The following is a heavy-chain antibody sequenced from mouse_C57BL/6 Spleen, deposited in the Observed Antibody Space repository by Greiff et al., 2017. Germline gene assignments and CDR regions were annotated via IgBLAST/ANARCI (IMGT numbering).Heavy chain of an antibody. J-gene: IGHJ3*01. Sequence: QVQLQQPGAELVKPGASVKLSCKASGYTFTSYWMQWVKQRPGQGLEWIGKIDPYSGNTNYNQKFKGKATLTVEPSSSTAYMQLSSLTSEDAAGYYCARARQIRLGAYWGQGTLGNVSA. CDR1: GYTFTSYW. CDR2: IDPYSGNT. CDR3: ARARQIRLGAY. D-gene: IGHD3-2*02. V-gene: IGHV1-50*01.